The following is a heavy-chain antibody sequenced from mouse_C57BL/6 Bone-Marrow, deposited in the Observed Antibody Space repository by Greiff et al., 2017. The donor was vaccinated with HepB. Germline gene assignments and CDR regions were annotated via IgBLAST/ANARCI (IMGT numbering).Heavy chain of an antibody. D-gene: IGHD2-10*02. Sequence: EVKLMESGPGLVKPSQSLSLTCSVTGYSITSGYYWNWIRQFPGNKLEWMGYISYDGSNNYNPSLKNRISITRDTSKNQFFLKLNSVTTEDTATYYCAREEVWSNYYAMDYWGQGTSVTVSS. V-gene: IGHV3-6*01. J-gene: IGHJ4*01. CDR1: GYSITSGYY. CDR3: AREEVWSNYYAMDY. CDR2: ISYDGSN.